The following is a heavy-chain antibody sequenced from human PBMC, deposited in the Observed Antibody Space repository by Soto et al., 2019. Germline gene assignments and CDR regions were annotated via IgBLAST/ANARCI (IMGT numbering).Heavy chain of an antibody. CDR3: ASPPPYSSSSPYYYGMDV. CDR2: ISGSGVST. V-gene: IGHV3-23*01. J-gene: IGHJ6*02. CDR1: VFTFSSYA. Sequence: GSLRLSGAASVFTFSSYAMSWVRQAPGKGLEWVSAISGSGVSTYYADSVEGRFTISRDNSKNTLYLQMNSLRAEDTAVYYCASPPPYSSSSPYYYGMDVWGQGTTVTVSS. D-gene: IGHD6-6*01.